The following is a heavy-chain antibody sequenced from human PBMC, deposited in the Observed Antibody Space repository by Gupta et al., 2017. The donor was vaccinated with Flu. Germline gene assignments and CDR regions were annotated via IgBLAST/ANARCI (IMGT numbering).Heavy chain of an antibody. V-gene: IGHV4-4*07. J-gene: IGHJ3*02. Sequence: ISSYYWSWIRQPAGKGLEWIGRIYTSGSTNYNPSLKSRVTMSVDTSKNQFSLKLSSVTAADTAVYYCASTLKEGSGYYYLDAFDIWGQGTMVTVSS. D-gene: IGHD3-22*01. CDR3: ASTLKEGSGYYYLDAFDI. CDR2: IYTSGST. CDR1: ISSYY.